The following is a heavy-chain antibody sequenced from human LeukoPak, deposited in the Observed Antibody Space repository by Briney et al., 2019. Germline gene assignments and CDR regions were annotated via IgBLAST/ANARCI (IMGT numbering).Heavy chain of an antibody. CDR1: GGSISSYY. CDR3: ARENLRGDDAFDI. V-gene: IGHV4-59*01. D-gene: IGHD3-10*01. Sequence: SETLSLTCTVSGGSISSYYWSWIRQPPGKGLEWIGYIYYSGSTNYNPSLKSRVTISVDTSKNQFSLKLSSATAADTAVYYCARENLRGDDAFDIWGQGTMVTVSS. J-gene: IGHJ3*02. CDR2: IYYSGST.